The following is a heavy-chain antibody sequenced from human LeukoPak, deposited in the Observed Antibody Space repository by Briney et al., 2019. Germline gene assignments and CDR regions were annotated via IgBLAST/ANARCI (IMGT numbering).Heavy chain of an antibody. CDR2: INNDGSRT. J-gene: IGHJ1*01. CDR1: GLTFSNYW. CDR3: ARWYCSNINCYYGF. V-gene: IGHV3-74*01. D-gene: IGHD2-2*01. Sequence: GGSLRLSCAASGLTFSNYWMHWVRQAPGKGLVWVSRINNDGSRTRYADSVKGRITISRDNAKNTLYLQMNSLRAEDTAVYYCARWYCSNINCYYGFWGQGTLVTVSS.